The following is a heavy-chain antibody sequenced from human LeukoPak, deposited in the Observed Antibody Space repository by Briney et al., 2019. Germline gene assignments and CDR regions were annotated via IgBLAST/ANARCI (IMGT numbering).Heavy chain of an antibody. CDR1: GGTFSSYA. CDR2: IIPIFGTA. CDR3: ARGSAYYDSSGYYSLY. Sequence: SVKVSCKASGGTFSSYAISWVRQAPGQGLEWMGGIIPIFGTANYAQKFQGRVTITPDESTSTAYMELSSLRSEDTAVYYCARGSAYYDSSGYYSLYWGQGTLVTVSS. D-gene: IGHD3-22*01. V-gene: IGHV1-69*13. J-gene: IGHJ4*02.